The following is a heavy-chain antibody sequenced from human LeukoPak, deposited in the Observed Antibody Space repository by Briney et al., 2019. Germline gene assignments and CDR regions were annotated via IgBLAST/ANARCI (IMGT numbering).Heavy chain of an antibody. CDR1: GFTFDDYA. V-gene: IGHV3-9*01. CDR3: AKGRVIVVKDAFDI. J-gene: IGHJ3*02. CDR2: ISWNSGSI. D-gene: IGHD3-22*01. Sequence: PGGSLRLSCAASGFTFDDYAMHWVRQAPGKGLEWVSGISWNSGSIGYADSVKGRFTISRDNAKNSLYLQMNSLRAEDTALYYCAKGRVIVVKDAFDIWGQGTMVTVSS.